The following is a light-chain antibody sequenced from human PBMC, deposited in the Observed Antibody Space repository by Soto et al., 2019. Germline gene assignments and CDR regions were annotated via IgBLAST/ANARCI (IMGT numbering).Light chain of an antibody. V-gene: IGKV3-15*01. CDR3: QQYGGSPPIT. Sequence: EIVMTQSPATLSVSPGERATLSCRASQSVRSSLAWYQQRPGQAPRLLIYGASTRASGIPARFSGSGSGTEFTLTISSLQSEDFAVYYCQQYGGSPPITFGQGTRLDIK. J-gene: IGKJ5*01. CDR1: QSVRSS. CDR2: GAS.